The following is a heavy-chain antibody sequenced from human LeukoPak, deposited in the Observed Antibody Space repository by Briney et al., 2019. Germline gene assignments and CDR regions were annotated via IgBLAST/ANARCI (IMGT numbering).Heavy chain of an antibody. CDR3: ADVKTGEVLDY. V-gene: IGHV3-11*01. D-gene: IGHD7-27*01. Sequence: GGSLRLSCAASGFTFSDYYISWIRQAPGKGLEWVSYISNSGSAINYADSVKGRFTISRDNARNSLYLQMNSLRAEDTAVYYCADVKTGEVLDYWGQGTLVTVSS. J-gene: IGHJ4*02. CDR2: ISNSGSAI. CDR1: GFTFSDYY.